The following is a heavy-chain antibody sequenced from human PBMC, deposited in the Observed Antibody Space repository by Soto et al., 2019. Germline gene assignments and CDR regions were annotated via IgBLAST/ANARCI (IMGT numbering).Heavy chain of an antibody. CDR2: VSPDHGNA. V-gene: IGHV1-8*01. CDR1: GYTFTNYD. Sequence: QVQVVQSKAEVKKPGASVKVSCKTSGYTFTNYDINWVRQAPGQGLEWMGWVSPDHGNAGYAPQFKGRITMTSDTSTSTVYMELNNLSSGDTAVYFCEVTAAGYWAQGTMVTVSS. J-gene: IGHJ4*02. D-gene: IGHD2-21*02. CDR3: EVTAAGY.